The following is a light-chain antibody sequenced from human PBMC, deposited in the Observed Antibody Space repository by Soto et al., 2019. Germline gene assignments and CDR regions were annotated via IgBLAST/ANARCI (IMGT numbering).Light chain of an antibody. V-gene: IGKV1-6*01. CDR3: LQDYNVPFT. J-gene: IGKJ3*01. CDR2: TTS. Sequence: AIQMTHSPYSLSASVGDRVTITCRASQDIGGYLGWYQQKPGKAPELLIYTTSSLLSGVPSRFSGSGSGTDFTLTISSLQPEDFATYYCLQDYNVPFTFGPGTKLDIK. CDR1: QDIGGY.